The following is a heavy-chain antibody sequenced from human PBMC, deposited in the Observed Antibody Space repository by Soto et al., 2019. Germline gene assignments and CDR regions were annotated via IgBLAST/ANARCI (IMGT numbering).Heavy chain of an antibody. Sequence: ASVKVSCKASGYTFTSYYMHWVRQAPGQGLEWMGIINPSDGSTNYAQKFQGRVTMTTDTSTSTAYMEMRSLRSDDTAVYYCARSPVLRFLEWLPDPYYYYYMDVWGKGTTVTVSS. J-gene: IGHJ6*03. CDR3: ARSPVLRFLEWLPDPYYYYYMDV. D-gene: IGHD3-3*01. CDR2: INPSDGST. CDR1: GYTFTSYY. V-gene: IGHV1-46*01.